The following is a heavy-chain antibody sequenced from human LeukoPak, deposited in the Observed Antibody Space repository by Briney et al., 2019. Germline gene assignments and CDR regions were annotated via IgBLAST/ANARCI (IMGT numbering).Heavy chain of an antibody. CDR1: GFTVSSNY. D-gene: IGHD6-19*01. J-gene: IGHJ4*02. CDR2: IYSGGST. V-gene: IGHV3-53*01. Sequence: PGGSLRLSCAASGFTVSSNYMSWVRQAPGKGLEWVSVIYSGGSTYYADSVKGRFTISRDNSKNTLYLQMNSLRAEGTAVYYCASSRTKLGYSSGWYDYWGQGTLVTVSS. CDR3: ASSRTKLGYSSGWYDY.